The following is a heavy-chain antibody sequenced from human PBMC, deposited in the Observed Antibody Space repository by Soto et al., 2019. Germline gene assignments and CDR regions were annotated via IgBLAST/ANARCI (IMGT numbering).Heavy chain of an antibody. J-gene: IGHJ6*02. V-gene: IGHV3-15*07. D-gene: IGHD2-2*01. Sequence: GGSLRLSCAASGFTFSNAWMNWVRQAPGKGLEWVGRIKSKTDGGTTDYAAPVKGRFTISRDDSKNTLYLQMNSLKTEDTAVYYCTTDLDGCSSTSCYFSYYYGMDVWGQGTTVTVSS. CDR3: TTDLDGCSSTSCYFSYYYGMDV. CDR1: GFTFSNAW. CDR2: IKSKTDGGTT.